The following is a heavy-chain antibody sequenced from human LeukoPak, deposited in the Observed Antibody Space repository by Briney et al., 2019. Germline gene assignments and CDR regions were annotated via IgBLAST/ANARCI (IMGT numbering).Heavy chain of an antibody. CDR3: ARDTLVSGSYYNGGFFDY. CDR2: ISAYNGNT. J-gene: IGHJ4*02. Sequence: ASVKVSCKASGYTFTSYGISWVRQAPGQGLEWMGWISAYNGNTNYAQKLQGRVTMTTDTSTSTAYMELRSLRSDDTAVYYCARDTLVSGSYYNGGFFDYWGQGTLVTVSS. V-gene: IGHV1-18*01. D-gene: IGHD3-10*01. CDR1: GYTFTSYG.